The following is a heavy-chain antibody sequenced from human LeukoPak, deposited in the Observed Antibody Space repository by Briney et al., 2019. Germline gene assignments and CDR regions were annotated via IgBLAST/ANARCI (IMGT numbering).Heavy chain of an antibody. J-gene: IGHJ4*02. D-gene: IGHD3-16*01. CDR2: INPNSGAT. V-gene: IGHV1-2*02. CDR1: GYTFTGYY. CDR3: AREPPRGWGSYYFDY. Sequence: ASVKVSFKPSGYTFTGYYMHWVRQAPGQGLEWMGWINPNSGATNYAQKFQGRVTVTRDTSINTAYMELSRLRSDDTAVYYCAREPPRGWGSYYFDYWGQGTLVTVSS.